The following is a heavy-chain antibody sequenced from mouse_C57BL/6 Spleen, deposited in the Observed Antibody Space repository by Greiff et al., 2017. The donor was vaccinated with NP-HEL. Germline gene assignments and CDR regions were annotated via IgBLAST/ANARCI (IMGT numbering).Heavy chain of an antibody. V-gene: IGHV1-7*01. D-gene: IGHD2-5*01. J-gene: IGHJ3*01. CDR3: ARVYSNYLAWFAY. CDR1: GYTFTSYW. CDR2: INPSSGYT. Sequence: QVHVKQSGAELAKPGASVKLSCKASGYTFTSYWMHWVKQRPGQGLEWIGYINPSSGYTKYNQKFKDKATLTADKSSSTAYMQLSSLTYEDSAVYYCARVYSNYLAWFAYWGQGTLVTVSA.